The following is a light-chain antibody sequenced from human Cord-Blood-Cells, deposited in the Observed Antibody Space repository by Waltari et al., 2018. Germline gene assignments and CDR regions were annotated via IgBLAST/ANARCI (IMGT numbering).Light chain of an antibody. Sequence: EIVLTPSPATLSLSPGERATLSCRASQSVSSYLAWYPQKPGQAPRLLIYDASNRATGIPARFSGSGSGTDFTLTISSLEPEDFAVYYCQQRSNWPPVTFGGGTKVEIK. CDR1: QSVSSY. CDR3: QQRSNWPPVT. J-gene: IGKJ4*01. V-gene: IGKV3-11*01. CDR2: DAS.